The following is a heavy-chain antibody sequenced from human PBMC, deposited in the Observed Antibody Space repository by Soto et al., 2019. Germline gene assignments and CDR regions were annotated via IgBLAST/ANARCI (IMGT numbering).Heavy chain of an antibody. D-gene: IGHD3-16*02. CDR2: IKSKTDGGTT. CDR3: TTDRYDYIWVSYREYYFDY. Sequence: EVQLVESGGGLVKPGGSLRLSCAASGFTFSNAWMSWVRQAPGKGLEWVGRIKSKTDGGTTDYAAPVKGRFTISRDDSKNTLYLQMNSLKTEDTAVYYCTTDRYDYIWVSYREYYFDYWGQGTLVTVSS. J-gene: IGHJ4*02. CDR1: GFTFSNAW. V-gene: IGHV3-15*01.